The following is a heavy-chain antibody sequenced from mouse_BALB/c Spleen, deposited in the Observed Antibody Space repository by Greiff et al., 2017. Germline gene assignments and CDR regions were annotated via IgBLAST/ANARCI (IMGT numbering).Heavy chain of an antibody. V-gene: IGHV2-6-5*01. D-gene: IGHD1-1*01. Sequence: VHLVESGPGLVAPSQSLSITCTVSGFSLTDYGVSWIRQPPGKGLEWLGVIWGGGSTYYNSALKSRLSISKDNSKSQVFLKMNSLQTDDTAMYYCAKHLITTVVEGGAMDYWGQGTSVTVSS. CDR2: IWGGGST. CDR3: AKHLITTVVEGGAMDY. J-gene: IGHJ4*01. CDR1: GFSLTDYG.